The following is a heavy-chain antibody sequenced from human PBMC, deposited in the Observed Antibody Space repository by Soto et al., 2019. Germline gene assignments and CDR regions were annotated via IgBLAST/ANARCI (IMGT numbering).Heavy chain of an antibody. CDR3: VKDHCGGDCYSDPYFDY. V-gene: IGHV3-33*06. Sequence: QVQLVESGGGVVQPGRSLRLSCAASGFIFTTYGLHWVRQAPGKGLEWVAVIWYDGSNQHYADSVKGRFTISRDNSKNILYLEMNSVRVEDTAVYYCVKDHCGGDCYSDPYFDYWGQGTLVTVSS. CDR1: GFIFTTYG. D-gene: IGHD2-21*02. CDR2: IWYDGSNQ. J-gene: IGHJ4*02.